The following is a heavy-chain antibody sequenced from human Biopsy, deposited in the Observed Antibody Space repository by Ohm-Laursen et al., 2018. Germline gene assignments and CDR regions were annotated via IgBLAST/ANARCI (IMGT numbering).Heavy chain of an antibody. CDR3: ARFPDFWSGYYVDS. J-gene: IGHJ4*02. V-gene: IGHV3-11*01. Sequence: SLRLSCAASGFIFRNYAMGWIRQAPGKGLEWISYLSSRGSNIYYADSVKGRFTVSRDNANNSLFLQMNSLRAEDTAVYYCARFPDFWSGYYVDSWGQGTLVTVSS. CDR1: GFIFRNYA. D-gene: IGHD3-3*01. CDR2: LSSRGSNI.